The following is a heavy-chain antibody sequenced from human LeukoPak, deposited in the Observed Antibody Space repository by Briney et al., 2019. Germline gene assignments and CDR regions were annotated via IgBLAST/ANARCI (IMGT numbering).Heavy chain of an antibody. CDR1: GYTFTGYY. CDR3: ARAGSGYSGYGYY. Sequence: ASVKVSCKASGYTFTGYYMHWVRQAPGQGLEWMGWINPNSGGTNYAQKFQGRVTMTRDTSISTAYMELSRLRSDDTAVYYCARAGSGYSGYGYYWGRGTLVTVSS. CDR2: INPNSGGT. V-gene: IGHV1-2*02. J-gene: IGHJ4*02. D-gene: IGHD5-12*01.